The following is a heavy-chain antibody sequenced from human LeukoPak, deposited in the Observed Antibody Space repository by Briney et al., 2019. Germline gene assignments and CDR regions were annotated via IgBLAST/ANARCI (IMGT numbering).Heavy chain of an antibody. CDR1: GFTFSSYA. D-gene: IGHD6-19*01. Sequence: GGSLRLSYAASGFTFSSYAMSWVRQAPGKGLEWVSAISGSGGSTYYADSVKGRFTISRDNSKNTLYLQMNSLRAEDTAVYYCAKDGGSGWYYFDYWGQGTLVTVSS. CDR3: AKDGGSGWYYFDY. J-gene: IGHJ4*02. V-gene: IGHV3-23*01. CDR2: ISGSGGST.